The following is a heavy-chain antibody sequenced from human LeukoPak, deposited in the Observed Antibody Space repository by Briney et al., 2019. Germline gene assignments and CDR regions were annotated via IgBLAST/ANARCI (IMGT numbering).Heavy chain of an antibody. D-gene: IGHD6-19*01. CDR2: INHSGST. V-gene: IGHV4-34*01. CDR1: GGSFSGYY. CDR3: ARVLWLATAYYFDY. J-gene: IGHJ4*02. Sequence: PSETLSLTCAVYGGSFSGYYWSWIRQPPGKGLEWIGEINHSGSTNYNPSLKSRVTISVDTSKNQFSLKLSSVTAADTAVYYCARVLWLATAYYFDYWGQGTLVTVSS.